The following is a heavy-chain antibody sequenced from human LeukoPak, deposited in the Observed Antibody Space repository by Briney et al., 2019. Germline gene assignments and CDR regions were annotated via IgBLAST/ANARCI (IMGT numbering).Heavy chain of an antibody. J-gene: IGHJ3*01. Sequence: GGSLRPSCTASGFTFSNYWMNWFRQAPGKGLEWVANIKRDGSERYYVDSVRGRFTISRDNAKNSLYLQMNNLRVEDTAVYYCEGGVTWGQGSMVTVSP. CDR3: EGGVT. CDR2: IKRDGSER. CDR1: GFTFSNYW. V-gene: IGHV3-7*01. D-gene: IGHD5/OR15-5a*01.